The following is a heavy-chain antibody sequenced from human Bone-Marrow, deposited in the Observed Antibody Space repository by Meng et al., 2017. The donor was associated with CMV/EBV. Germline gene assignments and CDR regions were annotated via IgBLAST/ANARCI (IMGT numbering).Heavy chain of an antibody. Sequence: GESLKISCKASRFTFDEYAMSWVRQAPGKGLEWVGFIRGKTFGETSEYAASVKGRFTISRDDSKSIAYLQMNSLKTEDTAVYYCTRYYDFWSGFYPEPFDFWGQGTRVTVSS. V-gene: IGHV3-49*04. CDR2: IRGKTFGETS. CDR1: RFTFDEYA. D-gene: IGHD3-3*01. CDR3: TRYYDFWSGFYPEPFDF. J-gene: IGHJ4*02.